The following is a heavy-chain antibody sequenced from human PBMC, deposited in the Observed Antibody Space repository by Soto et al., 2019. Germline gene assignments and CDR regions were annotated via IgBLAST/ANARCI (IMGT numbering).Heavy chain of an antibody. V-gene: IGHV3-23*01. CDR1: GFTFSNFA. CDR3: TRGPYCDTSSCVLPNYYFAMDV. Sequence: EVQLLESGGGLVQPGGSLRLSCAASGFTFSNFAMSWVRQAPGKGLEWVSYIGSRGGTILYADSVKGRFAISRDNSKNTLYLQANSLRAEDTAVYYCTRGPYCDTSSCVLPNYYFAMDVWGRGTTVTVSS. D-gene: IGHD2-2*01. J-gene: IGHJ6*02. CDR2: IGSRGGTI.